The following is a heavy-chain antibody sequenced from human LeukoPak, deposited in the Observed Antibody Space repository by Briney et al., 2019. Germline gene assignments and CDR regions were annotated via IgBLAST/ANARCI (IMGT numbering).Heavy chain of an antibody. D-gene: IGHD4-17*01. CDR1: GGSISSYY. CDR2: IYYSGST. Sequence: SETLSLTCTVSGGSISSYYWSWIRQPPGKGLEWIGYIYYSGSTNYNPSLKSRVTISVDTSKNQFSLKLSSVIAADTAVYYCARVRPHGDYDYWGQGTLVTVSS. CDR3: ARVRPHGDYDY. J-gene: IGHJ4*02. V-gene: IGHV4-59*01.